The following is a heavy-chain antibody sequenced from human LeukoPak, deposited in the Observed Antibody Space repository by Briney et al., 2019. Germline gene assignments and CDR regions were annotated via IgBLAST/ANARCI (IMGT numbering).Heavy chain of an antibody. J-gene: IGHJ4*02. CDR2: IYYSGST. CDR3: ARAHSSGWIDY. CDR1: GGSISSSSYY. V-gene: IGHV4-39*07. Sequence: SETLSLTCTVSGGSISSSSYYWGWIRQPPGKGLEWIGSIYYSGSTYYNSSLKSRVTISVDTSKNQFSLKLSSVTAADTAVYYCARAHSSGWIDYWGQGTLVTVSS. D-gene: IGHD6-19*01.